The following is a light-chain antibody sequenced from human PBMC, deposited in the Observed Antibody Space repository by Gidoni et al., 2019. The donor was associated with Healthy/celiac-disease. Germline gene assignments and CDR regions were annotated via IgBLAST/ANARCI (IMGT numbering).Light chain of an antibody. CDR1: QSVSSSY. Sequence: IVLTQSPGTLSLSPGERATLSCRASQSVSSSYLAWYQQTPGQAPRLLIYGASSRAPGLPDRFSGSGSGTDFTITISRLEPEDFAVYYWQQYGSSPGTFGPGTKVDIK. J-gene: IGKJ3*01. CDR2: GAS. V-gene: IGKV3-20*01. CDR3: QQYGSSPGT.